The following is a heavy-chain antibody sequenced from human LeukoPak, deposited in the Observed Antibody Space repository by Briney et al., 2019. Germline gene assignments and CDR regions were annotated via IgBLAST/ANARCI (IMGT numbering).Heavy chain of an antibody. CDR3: ARLHQSGTTDY. D-gene: IGHD1-1*01. CDR1: GGSFSGYY. CDR2: INHSGST. V-gene: IGHV4-34*01. Sequence: SETLSLTCAVYGGSFSGYYWSWIRQPPGKGLEWIGEINHSGSTNYNPSLKSRVTISVDTSQKQLSLRLSSVTAADTALYYCARLHQSGTTDYWGQGILVTVSS. J-gene: IGHJ4*02.